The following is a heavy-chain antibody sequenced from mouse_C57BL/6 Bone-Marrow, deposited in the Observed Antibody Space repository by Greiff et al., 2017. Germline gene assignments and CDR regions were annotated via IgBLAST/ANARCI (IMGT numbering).Heavy chain of an antibody. J-gene: IGHJ2*01. Sequence: EVKLMESGGGLVKPGGSLKLSCAASGFTFSSYAMSWVRQTPEKRLEWVATISDGCSYTYYPDNVKGRFTISRDNAKNNLYLQMSHLKSEDTAMYYCARDYYENFDYWGQGTTLTVSS. V-gene: IGHV5-4*03. CDR1: GFTFSSYA. D-gene: IGHD1-1*01. CDR2: ISDGCSYT. CDR3: ARDYYENFDY.